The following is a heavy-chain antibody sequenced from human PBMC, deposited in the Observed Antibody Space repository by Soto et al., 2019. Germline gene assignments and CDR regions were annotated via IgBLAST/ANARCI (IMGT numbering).Heavy chain of an antibody. CDR3: ARDGVGATVLCGYFYY. CDR2: IRFDGSNI. V-gene: IGHV3-33*01. J-gene: IGHJ4*02. Sequence: QVQLVESGGGVVQPGRSLRLSCAASGIIFSGYGMHWVRQAPGKGLEWVAVIRFDGSNIYYADSVKGRFTISRDNSKNLLYLQMNSLRAEDTAVYYCARDGVGATVLCGYFYYWGQGALVTVSA. D-gene: IGHD1-26*01. CDR1: GIIFSGYG.